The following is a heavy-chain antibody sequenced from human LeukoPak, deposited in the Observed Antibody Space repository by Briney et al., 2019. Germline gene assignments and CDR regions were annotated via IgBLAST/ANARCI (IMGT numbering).Heavy chain of an antibody. CDR1: GFTFRRYA. V-gene: IGHV3-23*01. J-gene: IGHJ4*02. Sequence: GGSLRLSCAASGFTFRRYAMSWVRQAPGKGLEGVSGISGSGGSTYYADSVKGRFAISRDNSKNTLYLQMTSLRAEDTAVYYCAKLEGGYVSGPDYWGQGTLVTVSS. D-gene: IGHD5-12*01. CDR2: ISGSGGST. CDR3: AKLEGGYVSGPDY.